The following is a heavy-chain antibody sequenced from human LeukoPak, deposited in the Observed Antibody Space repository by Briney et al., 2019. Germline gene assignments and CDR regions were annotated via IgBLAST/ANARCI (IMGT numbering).Heavy chain of an antibody. V-gene: IGHV3-7*03. CDR1: GFTFSSYW. J-gene: IGHJ6*02. CDR2: IKQDGSEK. D-gene: IGHD5-24*01. Sequence: GGSLRLSCAASGFTFSSYWMSWVRQAPGKGLEWVANIKQDGSEKYYVDSVKGRFTISRDNAKNSLYLQMNSLRAEDTAVYYCVSDPRWGYNPSYYYYYGMDVWGQGTTVTVSS. CDR3: VSDPRWGYNPSYYYYYGMDV.